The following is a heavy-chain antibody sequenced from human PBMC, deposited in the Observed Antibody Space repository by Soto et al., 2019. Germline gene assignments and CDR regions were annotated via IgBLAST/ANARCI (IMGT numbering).Heavy chain of an antibody. Sequence: SSETLSLTCTVSGGSISSGDYYWSWIRQPPGKGLEWIGYIYYSGSTYYNPSLKSRVTISVDTSKNQFSLKLSSVTAADTAVYYCASSIAAAGTDYYYGMDVWGQGTTVTVS. D-gene: IGHD6-13*01. V-gene: IGHV4-30-4*01. CDR3: ASSIAAAGTDYYYGMDV. J-gene: IGHJ6*02. CDR2: IYYSGST. CDR1: GGSISSGDYY.